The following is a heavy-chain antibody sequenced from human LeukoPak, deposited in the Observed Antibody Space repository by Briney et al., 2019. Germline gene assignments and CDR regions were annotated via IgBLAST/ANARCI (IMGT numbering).Heavy chain of an antibody. CDR1: GFTFSSYW. Sequence: PGGSLRLSCAASGFTFSSYWMHWVRQAPGKGLEWVSGISGSGDNTYYADSVKGRFTISRDNSKNTLYLQMNSLRAEDTAVYYCAVPHLYYSNYWGQGTLVTVSS. J-gene: IGHJ4*02. CDR2: ISGSGDNT. D-gene: IGHD3-10*01. V-gene: IGHV3-23*01. CDR3: AVPHLYYSNY.